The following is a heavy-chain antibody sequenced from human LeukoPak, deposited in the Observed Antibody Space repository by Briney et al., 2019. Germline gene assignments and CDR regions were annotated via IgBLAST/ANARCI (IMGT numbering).Heavy chain of an antibody. CDR2: INEGGGNT. J-gene: IGHJ4*02. CDR3: AKSDTYYYDSSGYYYEFIPYYFDY. Sequence: GGSLRLSCAASGFTFSTYAMSWVRQAPGKGLEWVSAINEGGGNTYYADSVKGRFTISRDSSKNTLYLQMNSLRAEDTAVYYCAKSDTYYYDSSGYYYEFIPYYFDYWGQGTLVTVSS. D-gene: IGHD3-22*01. V-gene: IGHV3-23*01. CDR1: GFTFSTYA.